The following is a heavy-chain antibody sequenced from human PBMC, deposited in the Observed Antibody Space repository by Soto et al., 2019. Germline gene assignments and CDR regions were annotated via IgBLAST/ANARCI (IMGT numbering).Heavy chain of an antibody. CDR3: TSAPYDSSGPWTDY. J-gene: IGHJ4*02. CDR1: GFTFSNAW. D-gene: IGHD3-22*01. Sequence: EVQLVESGGGLVKPGGSLRLSCAASGFTFSNAWMSWVRQAPGKGLEWVGRIKSKTDGGTTDYAAPVKGRFTISRDDSKNTLYLQMNSLKTKDTAVYYCTSAPYDSSGPWTDYWGQGTLVTVSS. V-gene: IGHV3-15*01. CDR2: IKSKTDGGTT.